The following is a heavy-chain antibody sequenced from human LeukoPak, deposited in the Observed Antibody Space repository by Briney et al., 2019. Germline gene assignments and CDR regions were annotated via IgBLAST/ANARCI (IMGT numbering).Heavy chain of an antibody. CDR2: VYLGGNT. Sequence: SETLSLTCVVSGGSISSSNWWSWVRQPPGKGLEWIGQVYLGGNTGYNPSLKSRVTISVDRSKNQFSLKLSSVTAADTAVYYCARDDYGLDYWGQGTLVTVSS. J-gene: IGHJ4*02. V-gene: IGHV4-4*02. D-gene: IGHD4-17*01. CDR1: GGSISSSNW. CDR3: ARDDYGLDY.